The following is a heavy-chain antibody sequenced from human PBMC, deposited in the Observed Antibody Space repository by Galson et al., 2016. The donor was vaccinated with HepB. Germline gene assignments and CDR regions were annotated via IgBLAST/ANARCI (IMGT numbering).Heavy chain of an antibody. V-gene: IGHV3-30-3*01. J-gene: IGHJ4*02. CDR3: AKDQTGGNSAWFFDY. CDR1: GFSFSNIA. Sequence: SLRLSCAASGFSFSNIAMHWVRQAPGKGLEWVAVTSDDGSLKYYAHSVRGRFTISRDNSKDTLYLEMNSLRAGDTAIYYCAKDQTGGNSAWFFDYWGQGTLISVSS. D-gene: IGHD3-9*01. CDR2: TSDDGSLK.